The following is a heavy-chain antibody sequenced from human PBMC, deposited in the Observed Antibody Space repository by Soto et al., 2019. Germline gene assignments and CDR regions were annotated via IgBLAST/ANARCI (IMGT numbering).Heavy chain of an antibody. Sequence: WSLRLSCAASGFTFSSYSMNWVRQAPGKGLEWVSSISSSSSYIYYADSVKGRFTISRDNAKNSLYLQMNSLRAEDTAVYYCARDLYRASGIDYWGQGTLVTVSS. CDR1: GFTFSSYS. CDR2: ISSSSSYI. V-gene: IGHV3-21*01. J-gene: IGHJ4*02. CDR3: ARDLYRASGIDY. D-gene: IGHD1-26*01.